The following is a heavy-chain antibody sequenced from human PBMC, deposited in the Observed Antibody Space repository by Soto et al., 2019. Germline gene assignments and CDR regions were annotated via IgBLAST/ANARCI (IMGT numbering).Heavy chain of an antibody. V-gene: IGHV1-69*13. CDR1: GGTFSSYA. J-gene: IGHJ3*02. CDR3: ARPAVAGPLGVVFDI. Sequence: AASVKVSCKASGGTFSSYAISWVRQAPGQGLEWMGGIIPIFGTANYAQKFQGRVTITADESTSTAYMELSSLRSEDTAVYYCARPAVAGPLGVVFDIWGQGTMVTVSS. CDR2: IIPIFGTA. D-gene: IGHD6-19*01.